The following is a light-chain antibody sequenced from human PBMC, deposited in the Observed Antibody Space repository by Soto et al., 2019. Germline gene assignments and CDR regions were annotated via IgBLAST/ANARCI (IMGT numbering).Light chain of an antibody. Sequence: SALTQPASVSGSPGQSIALSCPGNSNHVGAYDYVSWYQQHPDRAPRLVIYEVSNRPSGVSNRFSGSKSVNTATLTISGLQAEDEADYYCASHTTTNTRVFGTGTKVTVL. CDR2: EVS. CDR1: SNHVGAYDY. CDR3: ASHTTTNTRV. V-gene: IGLV2-14*03. J-gene: IGLJ1*01.